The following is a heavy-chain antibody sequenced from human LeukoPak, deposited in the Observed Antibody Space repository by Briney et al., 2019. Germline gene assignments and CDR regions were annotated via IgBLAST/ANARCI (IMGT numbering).Heavy chain of an antibody. Sequence: SETLSLTCAVYGGSFSGYYWSWIRQPPGKGLEWIGEINHSGSTNYNPSLKSRVTISVDTSKNQFSPKLSSVTAADTAVYYCARGRSSSWYVDWFDPWGQGTLVTVSS. CDR3: ARGRSSSWYVDWFDP. CDR2: INHSGST. J-gene: IGHJ5*02. D-gene: IGHD6-13*01. CDR1: GGSFSGYY. V-gene: IGHV4-34*01.